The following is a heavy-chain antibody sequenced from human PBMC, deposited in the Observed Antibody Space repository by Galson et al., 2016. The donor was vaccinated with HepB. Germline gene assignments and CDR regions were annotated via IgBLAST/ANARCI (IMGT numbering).Heavy chain of an antibody. CDR1: GFTYSHYA. J-gene: IGHJ4*02. Sequence: SLRLSCAASGFTYSHYAMTWVRQAPGKGLEWVAIISGSGSGTYYADSVKGRFTISRDNSKNTLSLQMNSLRAEDTAVYYCAEGGNNLMSTVYFDYWAQGGLVTVSS. CDR2: ISGSGSGT. V-gene: IGHV3-23*01. CDR3: AEGGNNLMSTVYFDY. D-gene: IGHD3-16*01.